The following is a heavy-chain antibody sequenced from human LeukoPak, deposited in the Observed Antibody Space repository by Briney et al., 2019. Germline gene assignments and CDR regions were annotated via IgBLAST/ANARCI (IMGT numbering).Heavy chain of an antibody. CDR1: GFTFSSYA. D-gene: IGHD5-18*01. J-gene: IGHJ4*02. V-gene: IGHV3-23*01. CDR3: AKAAGYTSSGYFDY. CDR2: ISGSGGST. Sequence: GGSLRLSCAASGFTFSSYAMSWVRQAPGKGLEWVSGISGSGGSTYCADSVKGRFTISRDKSKNTLYLQMNSLRAEDTAVYHCAKAAGYTSSGYFDYWGQGTLVTVSS.